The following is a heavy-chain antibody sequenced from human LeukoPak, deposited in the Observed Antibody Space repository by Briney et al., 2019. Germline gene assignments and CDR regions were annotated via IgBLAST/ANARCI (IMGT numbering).Heavy chain of an antibody. V-gene: IGHV3-23*01. CDR1: GFTFSSYD. CDR3: AKDIYRGFGPDY. D-gene: IGHD3-10*01. J-gene: IGHJ4*02. Sequence: QAGGSLRLSCAASGFTFSSYDMTWVRQAPGRGLEWVSSIRPSGDNTCYADSVKGRFTISRDNSKNTLYLQMNSLRAEDTAVYYCAKDIYRGFGPDYWGQGTLVTVSS. CDR2: IRPSGDNT.